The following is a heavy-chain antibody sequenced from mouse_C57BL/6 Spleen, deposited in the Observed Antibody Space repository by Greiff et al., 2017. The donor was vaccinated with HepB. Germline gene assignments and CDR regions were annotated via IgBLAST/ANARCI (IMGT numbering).Heavy chain of an antibody. V-gene: IGHV1-5*01. CDR3: TRVHYYGRDYAMDY. J-gene: IGHJ4*01. CDR1: GYTFTSYW. Sequence: EVKLVESGTVLARPGASVKMSCKTSGYTFTSYWMHWVKQRPGQGLEWIGAIYPGNSDTSYNQKFKGKAKLTAVTSASTAYMELSSLTNEDSAVYYCTRVHYYGRDYAMDYWGQGTSVTVSS. CDR2: IYPGNSDT. D-gene: IGHD1-1*01.